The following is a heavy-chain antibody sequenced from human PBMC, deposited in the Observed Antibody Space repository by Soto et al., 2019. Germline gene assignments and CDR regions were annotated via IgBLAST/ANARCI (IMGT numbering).Heavy chain of an antibody. CDR2: IHYTGST. Sequence: QVQLQESGPGLVKPSLTLSLTCSVSGVSIKSGGYYWTWIRQRPGKGLEWIAYIHYTGSTNYNPSLKSRLTVSLDTSKNLFSLNLTSVPAADTAVYFCARGLDGGYNYAYDNWGQGTLVTVSS. J-gene: IGHJ4*02. CDR3: ARGLDGGYNYAYDN. CDR1: GVSIKSGGYY. V-gene: IGHV4-31*03. D-gene: IGHD5-18*01.